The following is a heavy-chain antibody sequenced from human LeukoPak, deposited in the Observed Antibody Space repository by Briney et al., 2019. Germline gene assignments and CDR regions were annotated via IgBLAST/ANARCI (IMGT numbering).Heavy chain of an antibody. Sequence: GGSLRLSCAASGFTFSNAWMSWVRQAPGKGLEWVSAISGSGGSTYYADSVKGRFTISRDNSKNTLYLQMNSLRAEDTAVYYCAKLKWLEPAAFDYWGQGTLVTVSS. V-gene: IGHV3-23*01. CDR3: AKLKWLEPAAFDY. CDR2: ISGSGGST. J-gene: IGHJ4*02. CDR1: GFTFSNAW. D-gene: IGHD6-19*01.